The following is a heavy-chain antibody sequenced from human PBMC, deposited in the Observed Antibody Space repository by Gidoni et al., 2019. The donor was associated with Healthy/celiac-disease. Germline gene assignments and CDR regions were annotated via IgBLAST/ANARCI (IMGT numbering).Heavy chain of an antibody. J-gene: IGHJ4*02. CDR2: IYYSGST. CDR3: ARIAAAGPLLDY. CDR1: GGSISSSSYY. Sequence: QLHLQASGPGLVKPSETLSLTCTVAGGSISSSSYYWGWIRQPPGKGLEWIGSIYYSGSTYYNPSRKSRVTISVDTSKNQFSLKLSSVTAADTAVYYCARIAAAGPLLDYWGQGTLVTVSS. V-gene: IGHV4-39*01. D-gene: IGHD6-13*01.